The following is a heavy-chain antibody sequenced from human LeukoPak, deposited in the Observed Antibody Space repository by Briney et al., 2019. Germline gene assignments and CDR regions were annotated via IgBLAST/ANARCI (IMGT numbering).Heavy chain of an antibody. CDR1: GFTFSSYA. J-gene: IGHJ5*02. V-gene: IGHV3-23*01. CDR3: AKGDILRYFDWLLSPPIT. Sequence: GGSLRLSCAASGFTFSSYAMSWVRQAPGKGLEWVSAISGSGGSTYYADSVKGRFTISRDNSKNTLYLQMNSLRAEDTAVYYCAKGDILRYFDWLLSPPITWGQGTLVTVSS. D-gene: IGHD3-9*01. CDR2: ISGSGGST.